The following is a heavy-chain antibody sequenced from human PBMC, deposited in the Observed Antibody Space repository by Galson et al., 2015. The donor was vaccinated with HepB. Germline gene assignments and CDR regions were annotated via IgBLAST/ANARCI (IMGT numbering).Heavy chain of an antibody. CDR1: GNTFTGDY. CDR2: IYPNSGGT. J-gene: IGHJ5*02. V-gene: IGHV1-2*06. D-gene: IGHD2-8*01. Sequence: SVKVSCKASGNTFTGDYVHWMRQAPGQGLEWMGRIYPNSGGTNYAQKFQGRVTLTRDTSITTVYMELSGLRSDDTAVYYCARELYTYGHKWFDPWGQGTLVTVSS. CDR3: ARELYTYGHKWFDP.